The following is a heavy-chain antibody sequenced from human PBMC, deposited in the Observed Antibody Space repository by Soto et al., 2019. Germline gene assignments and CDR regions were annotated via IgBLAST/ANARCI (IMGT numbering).Heavy chain of an antibody. D-gene: IGHD1-26*01. J-gene: IGHJ4*02. V-gene: IGHV5-51*01. CDR2: IYPGDSDT. Sequence: HXESLKISCKASGYRFSTYWIGWVRQRPGKGPEWMAIIYPGDSDTRENPSFQGQVTISADKSSNTVHLQWRSLKASDTAIYYCARIGGIVDTGTWIQWGQGTPVTVSS. CDR1: GYRFSTYW. CDR3: ARIGGIVDTGTWIQ.